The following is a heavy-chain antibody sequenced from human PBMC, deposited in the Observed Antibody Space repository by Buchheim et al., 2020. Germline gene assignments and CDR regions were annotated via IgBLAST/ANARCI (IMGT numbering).Heavy chain of an antibody. V-gene: IGHV1-46*03. Sequence: QVQLVQSGAEVKKPGASVKVSCKASGYTFTSYYMHWVRQAPGQGLEWMGMINPSDGSTSYAQKCQGRVTMTRSTSTSTQYMELSCLTSEDTAVYYSSRGVVGATIGHLDYWGQGTL. CDR2: INPSDGST. J-gene: IGHJ4*02. CDR1: GYTFTSYY. CDR3: SRGVVGATIGHLDY. D-gene: IGHD1-26*01.